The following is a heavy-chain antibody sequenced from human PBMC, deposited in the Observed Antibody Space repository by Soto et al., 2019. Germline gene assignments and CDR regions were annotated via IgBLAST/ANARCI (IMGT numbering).Heavy chain of an antibody. D-gene: IGHD3-22*01. CDR2: ISSIAGT. CDR3: TGAYYDIDGYILDP. J-gene: IGHJ5*02. Sequence: SSETLSLTCTVSSGSVKSGSYYWSWLRQPPGKGLEWIGYISSIAGTNINASLKSRVAISLDTSENQFSLKLTSVTAANTAVYYCTGAYYDIDGYILDPWGQGTSVTVSS. CDR1: SGSVKSGSYY. V-gene: IGHV4-61*01.